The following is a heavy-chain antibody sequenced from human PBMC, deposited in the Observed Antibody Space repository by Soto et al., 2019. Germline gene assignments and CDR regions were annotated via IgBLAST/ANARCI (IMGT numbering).Heavy chain of an antibody. D-gene: IGHD3-16*01. CDR1: KYTFTSFD. CDR3: ALGRGRPYYFDY. CDR2: INPSDGST. Sequence: VQVVQSGAEVKKPGASMKVSCKSSKYTFTSFDVHWVRQAPGQGLEWMGLINPSDGSTSYSQTLQGRVTMTRDTSTTAVYMELSSLRSEDTAMYYRALGRGRPYYFDYWGQGTLVTVSS. J-gene: IGHJ4*02. V-gene: IGHV1-46*04.